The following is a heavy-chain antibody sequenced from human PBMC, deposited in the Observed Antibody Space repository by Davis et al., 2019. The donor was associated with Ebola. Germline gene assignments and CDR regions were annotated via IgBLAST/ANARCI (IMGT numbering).Heavy chain of an antibody. Sequence: PSETLSLTCTVSGGSISSYSWSWIRQPAGKGLEWIGRIYTSGSTNYNPSLKSRVTMSVDTSKNQFSLKLSSVTAADTAVYYCARSSSWYLPHYFDYWGQGTLVTVSS. CDR3: ARSSSWYLPHYFDY. D-gene: IGHD6-13*01. CDR1: GGSISSYS. CDR2: IYTSGST. V-gene: IGHV4-4*07. J-gene: IGHJ4*02.